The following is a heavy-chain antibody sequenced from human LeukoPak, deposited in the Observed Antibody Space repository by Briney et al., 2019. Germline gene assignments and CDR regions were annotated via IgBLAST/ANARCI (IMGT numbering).Heavy chain of an antibody. V-gene: IGHV1-69*13. Sequence: ASVKVSCKASGGTFSSYAISWVRQAPGQGLEWMGGIIPIFGTANYAQKFQGRVTITADESTSTAYTELSSLRSEDTAVYYCARDPSYSSSETLFGLWGQGTLVTVSS. CDR1: GGTFSSYA. D-gene: IGHD6-6*01. J-gene: IGHJ4*02. CDR3: ARDPSYSSSETLFGL. CDR2: IIPIFGTA.